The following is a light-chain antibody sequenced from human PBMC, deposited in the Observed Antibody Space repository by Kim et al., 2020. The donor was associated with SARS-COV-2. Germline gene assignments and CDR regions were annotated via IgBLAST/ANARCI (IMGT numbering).Light chain of an antibody. CDR2: LNSDGSH. CDR1: HEYSTSA. CDR3: QTWGAGIRV. Sequence: ASVNLTRTLSHEYSTSAIAWHQQQPEKGPRFLMKLNSDGSHRKGDGIPDRFSGSSSGAERYLSISSLQSDDEGDYYCQTWGAGIRVFGGGTQLTVL. J-gene: IGLJ3*02. V-gene: IGLV4-69*01.